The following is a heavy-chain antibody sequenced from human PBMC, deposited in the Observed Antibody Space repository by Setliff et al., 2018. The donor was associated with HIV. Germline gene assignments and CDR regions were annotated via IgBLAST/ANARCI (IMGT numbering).Heavy chain of an antibody. Sequence: SETLSLTCTVSNGSINSGSYYWSWIRQPAGKRLEWIGRTYTSENTNYNPSFKSRVSISIDTSKNQCSLKLTSVTAADTAVYYCVRDNSYYYGSGGHHFYGVDVWGQGATVTVSS. CDR1: NGSINSGSYY. CDR3: VRDNSYYYGSGGHHFYGVDV. CDR2: TYTSENT. V-gene: IGHV4-61*02. J-gene: IGHJ6*02. D-gene: IGHD3-10*01.